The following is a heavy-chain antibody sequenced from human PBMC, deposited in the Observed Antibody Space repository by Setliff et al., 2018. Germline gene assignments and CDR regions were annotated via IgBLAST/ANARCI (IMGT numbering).Heavy chain of an antibody. CDR3: ARVRLIQGYYYFDF. CDR2: IFYNGDT. D-gene: IGHD2-15*01. Sequence: PSETLSLTCSVSGGPISSATYRWGWIRQPPGKGLEWIGNIFYNGDTNYNPSLKSRVAMSVDTSKNQFSLKVRSATAADTAVYHCARVRLIQGYYYFDFWGQGTLVTVSS. J-gene: IGHJ4*02. CDR1: GGPISSATYR. V-gene: IGHV4-39*07.